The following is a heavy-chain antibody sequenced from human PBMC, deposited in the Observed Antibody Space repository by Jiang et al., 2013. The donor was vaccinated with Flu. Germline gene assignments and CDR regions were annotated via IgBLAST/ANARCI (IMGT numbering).Heavy chain of an antibody. D-gene: IGHD3-10*01. Sequence: GLVWVSRINSDGSSTSYADSVKGRFTISRDNAKNTLYLQMNSLRAEDTAVYYCARRARHRKRWDLWFGELPPEDYWGQGTLVTVSS. J-gene: IGHJ4*02. CDR2: INSDGSST. CDR3: ARRARHRKRWDLWFGELPPEDY. V-gene: IGHV3-74*01.